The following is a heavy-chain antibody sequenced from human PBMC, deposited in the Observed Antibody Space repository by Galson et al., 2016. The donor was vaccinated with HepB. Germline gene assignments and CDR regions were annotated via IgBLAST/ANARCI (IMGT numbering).Heavy chain of an antibody. Sequence: SETLSLTCTVSGGSMTSSSFYWGWVRQPPGKGLEWVGSVHDSGRTYYNPSLKRRVTTSVDTSRNHFSLRLTSVTVADTAIYYRATDRSSSGWSVWGQGTLVTVSS. V-gene: IGHV4-39*02. CDR2: VHDSGRT. CDR1: GGSMTSSSFY. CDR3: ATDRSSSGWSV. J-gene: IGHJ1*01. D-gene: IGHD6-19*01.